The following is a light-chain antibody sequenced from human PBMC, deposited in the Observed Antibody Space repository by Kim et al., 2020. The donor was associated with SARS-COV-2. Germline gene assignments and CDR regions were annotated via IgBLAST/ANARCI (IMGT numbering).Light chain of an antibody. CDR3: QKDHHYWTT. Sequence: DIQMTQSPSTVSASVGDRVTITCRASQTISIWLAWYQQKPGKAPKLLIYDAFSLQSGVPSRFSGSGSGTEVTLTINSLQPDDFATYYCQKDHHYWTTFGQGTKVDIK. J-gene: IGKJ1*01. V-gene: IGKV1-5*01. CDR2: DAF. CDR1: QTISIW.